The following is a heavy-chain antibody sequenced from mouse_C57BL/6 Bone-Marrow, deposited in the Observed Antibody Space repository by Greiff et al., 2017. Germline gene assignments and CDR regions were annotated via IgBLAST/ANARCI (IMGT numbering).Heavy chain of an antibody. V-gene: IGHV1-26*01. J-gene: IGHJ2*01. CDR2: INPNNGGT. CDR1: GYTFTDYY. D-gene: IGHD1-1*01. CDR3: ARVRITTVVGGY. Sequence: EVQLQQSGPELVKPGASVKISCKASGYTFTDYYMNWVKQSHGKSLEWIGDINPNNGGTSYNQKFKGKATLTVDKSSSTAYMELRSLTSEDSAVYYCARVRITTVVGGYWGQGTTLTVSS.